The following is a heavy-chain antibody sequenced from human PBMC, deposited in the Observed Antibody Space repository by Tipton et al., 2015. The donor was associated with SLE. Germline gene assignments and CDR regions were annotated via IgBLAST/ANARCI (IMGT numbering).Heavy chain of an antibody. CDR3: AKDRGRTSSPESNAFDI. Sequence: SLRLSCAASGFTFSSYAMSWVRQAPGKGLEWVSAISDSGGSTYYADSVKGRFTISRDNSKNTLYLQMNSLRAGDTAVYYCAKDRGRTSSPESNAFDIWGQGTMVTVSS. V-gene: IGHV3-23*01. CDR1: GFTFSSYA. CDR2: ISDSGGST. D-gene: IGHD6-13*01. J-gene: IGHJ3*02.